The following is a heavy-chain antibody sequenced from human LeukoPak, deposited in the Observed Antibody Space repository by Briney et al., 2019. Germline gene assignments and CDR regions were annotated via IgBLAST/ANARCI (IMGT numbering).Heavy chain of an antibody. CDR3: ASNYYGSGSFDY. V-gene: IGHV3-21*01. D-gene: IGHD3-10*01. CDR1: GFTFSSYS. J-gene: IGHJ4*02. CDR2: ISSSSSYI. Sequence: GGSLRLSCAASGFTFSSYSMNWVRQAPGKGLEWVSPISSSSSYIYYADSVKGRFTISRDNAKNSLYLQMNSLRAEDTAVYYCASNYYGSGSFDYWGQGTLVTVSS.